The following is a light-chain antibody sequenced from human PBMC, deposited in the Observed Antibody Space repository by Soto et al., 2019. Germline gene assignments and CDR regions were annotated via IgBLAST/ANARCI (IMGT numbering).Light chain of an antibody. CDR1: QSINGL. CDR2: RAS. J-gene: IGKJ1*01. Sequence: DIQMTQSPSTLSASVGDSVTITCRASQSINGLLAWYQQKPGTAPKLLIHRASTLQSGVPSRFSGSGSGTEFTLTINSLQPDDFATYYCQQYDSYSRTFGQGTKVEI. CDR3: QQYDSYSRT. V-gene: IGKV1-5*03.